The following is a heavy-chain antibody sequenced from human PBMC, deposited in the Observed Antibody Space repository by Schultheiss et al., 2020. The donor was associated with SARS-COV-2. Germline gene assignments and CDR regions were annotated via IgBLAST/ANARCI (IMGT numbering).Heavy chain of an antibody. V-gene: IGHV1-18*01. CDR1: GGTFSSYA. D-gene: IGHD6-13*01. Sequence: ASVKVSCKASGGTFSSYAISWVRQAPGQGLEWMGWISAYNGNTNYAQKLQGRVTMTRDTSISTTYMELTRLRFDDTAVYYCARDAAAGIYYYYYGMDVWGQGTTVTVSS. J-gene: IGHJ6*02. CDR2: ISAYNGNT. CDR3: ARDAAAGIYYYYYGMDV.